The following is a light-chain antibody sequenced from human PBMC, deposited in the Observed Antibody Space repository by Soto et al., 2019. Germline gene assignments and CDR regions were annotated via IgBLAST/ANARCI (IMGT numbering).Light chain of an antibody. V-gene: IGKV3-20*01. CDR1: QTGSGNY. CDR2: GAS. Sequence: DIVLTQSPGTLSLSPGERGTLSCRASQTGSGNYLAWYQHRRGQAPRLLIFGASSRASGIPDRCSGSGSGADLSLTTRRLGIEDFEVYYCQQYDIAPYTCGQGASLDI. CDR3: QQYDIAPYT. J-gene: IGKJ2*01.